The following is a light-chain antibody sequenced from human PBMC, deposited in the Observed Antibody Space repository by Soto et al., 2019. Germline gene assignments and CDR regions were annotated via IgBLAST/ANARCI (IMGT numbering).Light chain of an antibody. V-gene: IGLV2-23*01. CDR2: EAN. J-gene: IGLJ2*01. CDR1: GTDIGSYDL. CDR3: AAWDDSLNGYVI. Sequence: QSVLTQPASVSGSPGQSITISCAGTGTDIGSYDLVSWYQLSPGKAPKLMIYEANKRPSGVSSRFSGSRSGYTASLTVSGLQAEDAADYYCAAWDDSLNGYVIFGGGTKLTVL.